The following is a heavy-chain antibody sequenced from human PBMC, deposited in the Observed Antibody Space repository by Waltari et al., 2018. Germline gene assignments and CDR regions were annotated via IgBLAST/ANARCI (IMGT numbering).Heavy chain of an antibody. CDR2: VSGSGATT. CDR1: GLRFGVFG. D-gene: IGHD5-12*01. V-gene: IGHV3-23*01. Sequence: EVQLLESGGGLVQPGGSLGLSCEASGLRFGVFGMIWVRQAPGKGLEWVSGVSGSGATTYYADSVRGRFTVSRDNNRNTMYLQMNSLRAEDTAVYYCAKAFRGYSGSYFDIWGRGTLVAVSA. J-gene: IGHJ4*02. CDR3: AKAFRGYSGSYFDI.